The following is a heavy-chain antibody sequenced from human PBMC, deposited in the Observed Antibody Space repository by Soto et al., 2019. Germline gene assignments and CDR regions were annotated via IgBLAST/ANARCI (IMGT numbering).Heavy chain of an antibody. J-gene: IGHJ4*02. V-gene: IGHV4-59*13. CDR1: GASISSYY. CDR2: TYHRGTT. D-gene: IGHD3-22*01. CDR3: ANYDNGGFGFWG. Sequence: SETLSLTCTVSGASISSYYWSWIRQPPGKGLEWMGFTYHRGTTNYNPSLKSRVTIVVDTSKNQFSLRLRSVTAADTAVYYCANYDNGGFGFWGWGQGTLVTVSS.